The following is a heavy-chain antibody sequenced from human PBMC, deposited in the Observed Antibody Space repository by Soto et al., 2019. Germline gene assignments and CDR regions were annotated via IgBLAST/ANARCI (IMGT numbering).Heavy chain of an antibody. Sequence: EVQLLESGGGVVQPGGSLRLSCSASGFTFYTTSMSWVRQAPGKGLEWVSIISGDSVTIEYADSAKGRFTIFRDNSKKMLYLHMGSLRADDTAVYYCAAGMGNPSYFAYWGQGTLVTVSS. V-gene: IGHV3-23*01. CDR1: GFTFYTTS. D-gene: IGHD7-27*01. CDR3: AAGMGNPSYFAY. CDR2: ISGDSVTI. J-gene: IGHJ4*02.